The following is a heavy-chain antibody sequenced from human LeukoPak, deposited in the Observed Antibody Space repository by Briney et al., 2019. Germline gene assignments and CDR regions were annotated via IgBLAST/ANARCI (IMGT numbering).Heavy chain of an antibody. V-gene: IGHV4-59*08. J-gene: IGHJ4*02. D-gene: IGHD1-1*01. Sequence: SETLSLTCTVSGASISSYYWSWIRQPPGKGLEWIGCIYHSGSTNYNPSLKSRVTISVDTSKNQFSLKLSSVTAADTAVYYCAAPWKGSLDYWGQGTLVTVSS. CDR1: GASISSYY. CDR2: IYHSGST. CDR3: AAPWKGSLDY.